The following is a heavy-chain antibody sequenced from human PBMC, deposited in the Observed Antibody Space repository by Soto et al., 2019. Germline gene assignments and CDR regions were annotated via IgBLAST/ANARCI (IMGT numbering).Heavy chain of an antibody. CDR1: GGSIIGYY. CDR2: IYSDGST. Sequence: SETLSLTCTVSGGSIIGYYWSCIRQPAGKGLEWIGRIYSDGSTNYNPSLKSRVTMSVDTSKNQFSLKLTSMTAADTATYYCARMRAAGTFDYWGQGTLVTVSS. CDR3: ARMRAAGTFDY. V-gene: IGHV4-4*07. D-gene: IGHD6-13*01. J-gene: IGHJ4*02.